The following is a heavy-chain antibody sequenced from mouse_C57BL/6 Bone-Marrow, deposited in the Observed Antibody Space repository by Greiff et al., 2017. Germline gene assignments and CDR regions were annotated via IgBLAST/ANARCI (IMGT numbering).Heavy chain of an antibody. Sequence: VHLVESGPGLVQPSQRLFITCTVSGFSLTSYGVHWVRQSPGTGLEWLGVIWRGGSPDYTAAFMSRLSLTKNNSRSQFFFKMNSLQADDTAIYYCAKGPYYYGSSLAYWGQGTLVTVSA. D-gene: IGHD1-1*01. CDR3: AKGPYYYGSSLAY. V-gene: IGHV2-5*01. CDR2: IWRGGSP. J-gene: IGHJ3*01. CDR1: GFSLTSYG.